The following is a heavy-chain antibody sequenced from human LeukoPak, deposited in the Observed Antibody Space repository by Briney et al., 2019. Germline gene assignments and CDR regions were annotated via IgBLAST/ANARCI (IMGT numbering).Heavy chain of an antibody. J-gene: IGHJ4*02. D-gene: IGHD3-22*01. CDR2: ISYDGSNK. V-gene: IGHV3-30-3*01. CDR3: ARDAYYYDSSGLFDY. CDR1: GFTFSSYA. Sequence: GGSLRLSCAASGFTFSSYAMHWVRQAPGKGLEWVAVISYDGSNKYYADSVKGRFTISRDNSKNTLYLQMNSLRAEDTAVYYCARDAYYYDSSGLFDYWGQGTLVTVSS.